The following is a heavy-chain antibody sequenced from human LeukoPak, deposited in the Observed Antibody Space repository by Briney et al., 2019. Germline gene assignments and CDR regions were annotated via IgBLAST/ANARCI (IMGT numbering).Heavy chain of an antibody. CDR3: ARNWNYDYFDY. CDR1: GGSISSGGYY. D-gene: IGHD1-7*01. CDR2: IYHSGST. V-gene: IGHV4-30-2*01. Sequence: PSQTLSLTCTVSGGSISSGGYYWSWIRQPPGKGLEWIGYIYHSGSTYYNPSLKSRVTISVDRSKNQFSLKLSSVTAADTAVYYCARNWNYDYFDYWGQGTLVTVSS. J-gene: IGHJ4*02.